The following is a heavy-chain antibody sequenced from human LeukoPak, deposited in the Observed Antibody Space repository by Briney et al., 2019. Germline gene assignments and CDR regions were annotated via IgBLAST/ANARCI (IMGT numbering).Heavy chain of an antibody. CDR2: INPNSGGT. CDR3: ATAYCSGGSCYPYYYYYGMDV. J-gene: IGHJ6*02. Sequence: ALVKVSCKASGYTFTGYYMHWVRQAPGQGLEWMGWINPNSGGTNYAQKFQGRVTMTRDTSISTAYMELSRLRSDDTAVYYCATAYCSGGSCYPYYYYYGMDVWGQGTTVTVSS. CDR1: GYTFTGYY. V-gene: IGHV1-2*02. D-gene: IGHD2-15*01.